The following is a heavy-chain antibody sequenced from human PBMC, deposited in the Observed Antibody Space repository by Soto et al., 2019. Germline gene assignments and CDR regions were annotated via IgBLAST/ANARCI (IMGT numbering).Heavy chain of an antibody. CDR3: AIGIAARPTPFDY. V-gene: IGHV1-18*01. CDR1: GYTFTSYG. D-gene: IGHD6-6*01. Sequence: GSSVKVSCKSSGYTFTSYGISWVLQAPGQGLEWMGWISAYNGNTNYAQKLQGRVTMTTDTSTSTAYMELRSLRSDDTAVYYCAIGIAARPTPFDYWGQGTLVTVSS. J-gene: IGHJ4*02. CDR2: ISAYNGNT.